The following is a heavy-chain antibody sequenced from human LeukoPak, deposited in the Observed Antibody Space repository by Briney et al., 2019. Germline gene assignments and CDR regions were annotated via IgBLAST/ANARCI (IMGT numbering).Heavy chain of an antibody. V-gene: IGHV1-8*03. CDR2: MNPNSGNT. CDR3: ARRYSSSWIDAFDI. D-gene: IGHD6-13*01. J-gene: IGHJ3*02. CDR1: GYTFTSYD. Sequence: GASVKVSCKASGYTFTSYDINWVRQATGQGLEWMGWMNPNSGNTGYAQKFQGRVTITRNTSISTAYMELSSLRSEDTAVYYCARRYSSSWIDAFDIWGQGTMVTVSS.